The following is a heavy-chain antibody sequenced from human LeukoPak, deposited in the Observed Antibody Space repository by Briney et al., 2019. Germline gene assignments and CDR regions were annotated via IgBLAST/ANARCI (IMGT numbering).Heavy chain of an antibody. CDR1: GVSFSGYY. CDR3: ARVVRGVIINWFDP. J-gene: IGHJ5*02. V-gene: IGHV4-34*01. D-gene: IGHD3-10*01. CDR2: INHSGST. Sequence: SETLSLTCAVYGVSFSGYYWSWIRQPPGKGLEWIGEINHSGSTNYNPSLKSRVTISVDTSKNQFSLKLSSVTAADTAVYYCARVVRGVIINWFDPWGQGTLVTVSS.